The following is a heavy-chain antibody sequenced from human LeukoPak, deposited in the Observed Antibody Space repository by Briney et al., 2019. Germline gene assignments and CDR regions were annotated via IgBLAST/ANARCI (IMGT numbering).Heavy chain of an antibody. Sequence: PGGSLRLSCAASGVTVSSNYMSWVRQAPGKGLEWVSVIYSGGSTYYADSVRGRFTISRDNSKNTLYLQMNSLGAEDTAVYYCARVSYYDSSGYYFLSYVDYWGQGTLVTVSS. CDR1: GVTVSSNY. D-gene: IGHD3-22*01. V-gene: IGHV3-53*01. CDR2: IYSGGST. J-gene: IGHJ4*02. CDR3: ARVSYYDSSGYYFLSYVDY.